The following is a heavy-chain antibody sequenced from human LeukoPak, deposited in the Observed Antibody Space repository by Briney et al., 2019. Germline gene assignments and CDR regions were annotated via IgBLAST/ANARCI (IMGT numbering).Heavy chain of an antibody. CDR1: GFTFSDYY. CDR2: INHSGST. V-gene: IGHV4-34*01. J-gene: IGHJ5*02. CDR3: AREYSSGWYNWFDP. Sequence: PGGSLRLSCAASGFTFSDYYMSWIRQPPGKGLEWIGEINHSGSTNYNPSLKSRVTISVDTSKNQFSLKLSSVTAADTAVYYCAREYSSGWYNWFDPWGQGTLVTVPS. D-gene: IGHD6-19*01.